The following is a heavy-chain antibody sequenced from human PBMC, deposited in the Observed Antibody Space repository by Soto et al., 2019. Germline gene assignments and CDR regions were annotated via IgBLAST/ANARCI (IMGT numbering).Heavy chain of an antibody. Sequence: GASVKVSCKASGYTFTRYDIKWVRQATGQRLVWMGWMNPNSGNTGYAQKFQGRVTMTRNTSISTAYMELSSLRSEDTAVYYCARSGITGTTGWYYYYYMDVWGKGTTVTVSS. CDR2: MNPNSGNT. D-gene: IGHD1-7*01. J-gene: IGHJ6*03. CDR1: GYTFTRYD. CDR3: ARSGITGTTGWYYYYYMDV. V-gene: IGHV1-8*01.